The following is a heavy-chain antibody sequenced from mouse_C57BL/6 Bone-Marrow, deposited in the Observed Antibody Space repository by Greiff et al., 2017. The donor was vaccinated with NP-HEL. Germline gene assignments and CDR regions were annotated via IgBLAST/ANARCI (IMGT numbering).Heavy chain of an antibody. CDR3: ARNGAYSGSSWFAY. CDR2: INPYNGDT. J-gene: IGHJ3*01. Sequence: VQLKESGPELVKPGASVKISCKASGYSFTGYFMNWVKQSHGKSLEWIGRINPYNGDTFYNQKFKGKATLTVDKSSSTADMERLSLTSEDFAVDYWARNGAYSGSSWFAYWGQGTLVTVSA. V-gene: IGHV1-37*01. D-gene: IGHD1-1*01. CDR1: GYSFTGYF.